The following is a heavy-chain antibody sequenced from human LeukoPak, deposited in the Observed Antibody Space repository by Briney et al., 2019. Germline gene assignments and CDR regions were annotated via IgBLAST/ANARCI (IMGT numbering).Heavy chain of an antibody. D-gene: IGHD4-17*01. V-gene: IGHV1-46*01. J-gene: IGHJ4*02. Sequence: ASVKVSCKASGYTFTGYWMHWVRQAPGQGPEWMGVISPSGGSTIYAQKFKGRVTLTRDMSTSTDYLELSSLRSEDTAVYYCARRFYYRRDYHFDYWGQGTLVTVSS. CDR2: ISPSGGST. CDR3: ARRFYYRRDYHFDY. CDR1: GYTFTGYW.